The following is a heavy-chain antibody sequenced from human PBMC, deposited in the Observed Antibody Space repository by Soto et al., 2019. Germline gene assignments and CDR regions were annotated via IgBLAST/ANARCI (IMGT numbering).Heavy chain of an antibody. V-gene: IGHV1-18*04. CDR2: ISTYNTNT. CDR3: ARWAGQVRDYGGPFDY. D-gene: IGHD4-17*01. Sequence: ASVKVSCKASGERFTTYGISWVRQAPGQGLEWMGWISTYNTNTNYAPKFQGRLLLTTDTSTTTAHMELRSLRPDDTAVSYCARWAGQVRDYGGPFDYWGQGTLVTVSS. CDR1: GERFTTYG. J-gene: IGHJ4*02.